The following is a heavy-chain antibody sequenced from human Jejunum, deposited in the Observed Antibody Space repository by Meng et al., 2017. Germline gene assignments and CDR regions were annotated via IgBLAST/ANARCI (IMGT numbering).Heavy chain of an antibody. CDR3: VTDSRNFGYH. Sequence: GESLKTPCAGSGFPFSTSWMAWVRQAPGRGLEWVAHMNQDVSETYYVDSVKGRFTISRDNAKNSLYLQLLSLKAEDTAVYYCVTDSRNFGYHWGRGTLVTVSS. V-gene: IGHV3-7*01. D-gene: IGHD3-9*01. CDR2: MNQDVSET. J-gene: IGHJ5*02. CDR1: GFPFSTSW.